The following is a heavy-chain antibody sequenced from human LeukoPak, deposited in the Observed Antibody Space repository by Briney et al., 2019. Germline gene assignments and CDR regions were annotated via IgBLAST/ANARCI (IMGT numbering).Heavy chain of an antibody. V-gene: IGHV3-23*01. CDR1: GFTFSSYG. CDR3: AKATTYTSAGYSSGWYYFDY. D-gene: IGHD6-19*01. Sequence: GGSLRLSCAASGFTFSSYGMSWVRQAPGKGLEWVSGISGSGGSTYYADSVKGRFTISRDNSKNTLYLQMNSLRAEDTAVYYCAKATTYTSAGYSSGWYYFDYWGQGTLVTVSS. CDR2: ISGSGGST. J-gene: IGHJ4*02.